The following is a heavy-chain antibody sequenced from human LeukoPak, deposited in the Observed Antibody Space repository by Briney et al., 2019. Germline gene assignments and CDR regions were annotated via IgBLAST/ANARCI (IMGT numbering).Heavy chain of an antibody. Sequence: KPSETLSLTCTVSGGSISSYYWSWIRQPPRKGLEWIGYIYYSGSTNYNPSLRSRVTISVDTSKNQFSLKLSSVTAADTAVYYCARFYPGYYYGMDVWGQGTTVTVSS. CDR3: ARFYPGYYYGMDV. V-gene: IGHV4-59*01. CDR2: IYYSGST. CDR1: GGSISSYY. J-gene: IGHJ6*02.